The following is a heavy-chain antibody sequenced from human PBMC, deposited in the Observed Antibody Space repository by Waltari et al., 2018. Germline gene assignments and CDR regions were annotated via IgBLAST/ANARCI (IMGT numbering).Heavy chain of an antibody. CDR2: IYYSGST. V-gene: IGHV4-39*01. Sequence: SISSSSYYWGWIRQPPGKGLEWIGSIYYSGSTYYNPSLKSRVTISVDTSKNQFSLKLSSVTAADTAVYYCARGYGGYWGQGTLVTVSS. D-gene: IGHD5-12*01. CDR3: ARGYGGY. J-gene: IGHJ4*02. CDR1: SISSSSYY.